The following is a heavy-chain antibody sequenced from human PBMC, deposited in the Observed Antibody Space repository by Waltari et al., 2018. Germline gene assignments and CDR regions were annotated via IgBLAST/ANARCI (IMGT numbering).Heavy chain of an antibody. D-gene: IGHD3-10*01. J-gene: IGHJ4*02. CDR1: GYTFTDYY. Sequence: QVQLVQSGAEVKKPGASVKVSCKASGYTFTDYYIHRGRQAPEQGLEWVGWVNPNNGCTNYAQKFQGRVTMTRDTSISTAYMELRRLRSDDTAIYYCARVGYYGSGSYLSYWGQGTLVTVSS. V-gene: IGHV1-2*02. CDR3: ARVGYYGSGSYLSY. CDR2: VNPNNGCT.